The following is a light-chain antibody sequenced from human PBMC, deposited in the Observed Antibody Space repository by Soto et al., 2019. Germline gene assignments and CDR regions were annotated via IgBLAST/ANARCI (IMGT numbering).Light chain of an antibody. V-gene: IGLV2-14*01. CDR1: SSDVGVYNY. J-gene: IGLJ1*01. CDR3: SSYTIRSTLV. Sequence: QSALTQPASVSASPGQSIIISCTGSSSDVGVYNYVSWYQQLPGKAPKLMIFEVTNRPSGVSNRFSGSKSGNTASLTISRLQAEDEADYFCSSYTIRSTLVFGTGTKVTV. CDR2: EVT.